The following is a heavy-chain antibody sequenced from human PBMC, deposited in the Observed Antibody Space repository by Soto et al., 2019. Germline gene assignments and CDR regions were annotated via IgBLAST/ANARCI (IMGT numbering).Heavy chain of an antibody. V-gene: IGHV3-23*01. CDR3: AKDRIAGNFDY. Sequence: GGSLRLSCAASGFTFNNYAMNWVRQAPGMGLEWVATISNTGGGTYYADSVKGRFTISRDNSKNTLYLQMSSLRVEDTAVYYCAKDRIAGNFDYWGQGTQVTVSS. J-gene: IGHJ4*02. CDR2: ISNTGGGT. CDR1: GFTFNNYA.